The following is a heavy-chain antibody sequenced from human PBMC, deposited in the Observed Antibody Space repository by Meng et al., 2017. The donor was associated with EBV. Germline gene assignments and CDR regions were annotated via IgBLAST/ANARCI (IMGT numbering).Heavy chain of an antibody. D-gene: IGHD6-19*01. V-gene: IGHV4-39*01. CDR1: GDSIRSFYC. CDR3: ARPFPSWQSPRLDPFGA. J-gene: IGHJ5*02. CDR2: VHYTGST. Sequence: QLQLRESGPGQVKPSXTLSLTCTXSGDSIRSFYCWGWIRQPPGRGLEWIGSVHYTGSTYYSPSLKSRVTVSVDTSKNQFSLRLTSVTAADTAVYYCARPFPSWQSPRLDPFGAWGQGTLVTVSS.